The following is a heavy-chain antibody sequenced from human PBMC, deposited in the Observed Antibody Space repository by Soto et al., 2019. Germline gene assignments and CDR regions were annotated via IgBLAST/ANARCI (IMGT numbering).Heavy chain of an antibody. CDR2: ISGRGAT. CDR3: ATASSGNSYGMEVEY. CDR1: GFTFRTFA. D-gene: IGHD5-18*01. J-gene: IGHJ4*02. V-gene: IGHV3-23*01. Sequence: EVQLLASGGGSIQPGGSLRLSCAASGFTFRTFAMSWVRQSPGTGLEWVSAISGRGATYYEDSVEGRFTISRDNSKNTFLIEMSRLSGAETAVYYCATASSGNSYGMEVEYWGAGALVTVSS.